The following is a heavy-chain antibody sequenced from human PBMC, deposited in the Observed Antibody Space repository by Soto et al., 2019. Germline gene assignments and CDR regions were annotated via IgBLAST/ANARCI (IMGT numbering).Heavy chain of an antibody. CDR1: GFSFNNNA. Sequence: EVQLLESGGGLVQPGGSLRLSCAASGFSFNNNAMIWVRQAPRKGLEWVSGISGSGSATYYADSVKGRFTISRDNSKNLVYLQRNSLRVEDTAVYYCAKDQYFEWPKDSNCWGQGTLVTVSS. J-gene: IGHJ4*02. D-gene: IGHD3-9*01. CDR2: ISGSGSAT. CDR3: AKDQYFEWPKDSNC. V-gene: IGHV3-23*01.